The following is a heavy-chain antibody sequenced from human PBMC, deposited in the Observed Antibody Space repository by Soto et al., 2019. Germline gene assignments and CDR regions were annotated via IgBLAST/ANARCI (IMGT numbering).Heavy chain of an antibody. D-gene: IGHD3-22*01. CDR2: ISPRGDRT. J-gene: IGHJ5*02. V-gene: IGHV1-46*01. CDR3: VREDSFRDSSAP. CDR1: GFPFTSYW. Sequence: GASVKVSCKTSGFPFTSYWMHWVRQAPGQGLQWMGVISPRGDRTIYAREFEARFTISRDDSKKTLYLEMSSLRVDDTAVYYCVREDSFRDSSAPWGQGTLLTVSS.